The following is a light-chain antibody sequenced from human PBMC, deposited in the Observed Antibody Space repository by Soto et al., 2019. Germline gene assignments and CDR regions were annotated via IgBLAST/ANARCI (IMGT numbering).Light chain of an antibody. CDR2: GAS. J-gene: IGKJ2*01. V-gene: IGKV3-20*01. Sequence: EIVLTQSPGTLSLSPGERATLSCRASQSVSSSYLAWYQQKPGQAPRLLIYGASSMATGIPDRFSGSGSGTDFTLTISRLEPEDFAVYYCQQYGSSPTTFGQGNKLEIK. CDR1: QSVSSSY. CDR3: QQYGSSPTT.